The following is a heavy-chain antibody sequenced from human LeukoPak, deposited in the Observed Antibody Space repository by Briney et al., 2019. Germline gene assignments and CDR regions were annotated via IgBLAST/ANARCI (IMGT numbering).Heavy chain of an antibody. CDR1: GFSFSSYW. V-gene: IGHV3-48*01. J-gene: IGHJ4*02. D-gene: IGHD6-19*01. CDR2: ISSSSSTI. CDR3: ARDFAVAGAYFDY. Sequence: GGSLRLSCAASGFSFSSYWMNWVRQASGKGLEWVSYISSSSSTIYYADSVKGRFTISRDNAKNSLYLQMSSLRAEDTAVYYCARDFAVAGAYFDYWGQGTLVTVSS.